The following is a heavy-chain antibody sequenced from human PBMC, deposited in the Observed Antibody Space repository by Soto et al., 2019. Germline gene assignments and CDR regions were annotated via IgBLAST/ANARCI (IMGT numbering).Heavy chain of an antibody. J-gene: IGHJ6*02. CDR2: IDHSGRT. Sequence: QVQLQQWGAGLLKPSETLSLTCAVHGGSFSGYYWTWIRQAPGKGLAWIGEIDHSGRTNYNSSLKSRVSISVATSKNQLSLILLSVTAADTAVYYCARDRQYSHFWSGYQYEGPYGMDVWGQGTTVTVSS. CDR3: ARDRQYSHFWSGYQYEGPYGMDV. D-gene: IGHD3-3*02. CDR1: GGSFSGYY. V-gene: IGHV4-34*02.